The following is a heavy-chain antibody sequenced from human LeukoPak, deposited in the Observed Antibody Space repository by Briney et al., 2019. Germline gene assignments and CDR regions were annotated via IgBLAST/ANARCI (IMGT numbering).Heavy chain of an antibody. CDR1: GFTFNNCY. Sequence: PGGSLRLSCAASGFTFNNCYMNWVRQAPGKGLEWVSSISSSGTYINYADSVKGRFTISRDNAKNSLCLQMNSLRAEDTAVYYCASASFADGGYFDSWGQGTLVTVSS. J-gene: IGHJ4*02. CDR2: ISSSGTYI. V-gene: IGHV3-21*01. D-gene: IGHD2-15*01. CDR3: ASASFADGGYFDS.